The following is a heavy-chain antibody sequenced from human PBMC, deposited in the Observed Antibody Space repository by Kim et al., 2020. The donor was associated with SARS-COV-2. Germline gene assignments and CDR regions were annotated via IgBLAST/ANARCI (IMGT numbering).Heavy chain of an antibody. J-gene: IGHJ4*02. CDR1: GFTFSSYG. D-gene: IGHD3-10*01. V-gene: IGHV3-30*18. Sequence: GGSLRLSCAASGFTFSSYGMHWVRQAPGKGLEWVAVISYDGSNKYYADSVKGRFTISRDNSKNTLYLQMNSLRAEDTAVYYCAKGGWFGELSCVYWGQGTLVTVSS. CDR2: ISYDGSNK. CDR3: AKGGWFGELSCVY.